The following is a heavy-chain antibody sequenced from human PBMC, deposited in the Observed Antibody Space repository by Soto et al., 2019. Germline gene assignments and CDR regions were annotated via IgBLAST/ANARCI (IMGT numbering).Heavy chain of an antibody. Sequence: EVQLLESGGGLVQPGGSLRLSCAASGFTFCRYAMRWVRQAPGKGLEWVSAISGIGGSTYYADSAKGRFTISRDKSKNTLYLQMNSLRAEDTAVYYCAKDQSDLHWYFDLWGRGTLVTVSS. J-gene: IGHJ2*01. CDR2: ISGIGGST. CDR3: AKDQSDLHWYFDL. CDR1: GFTFCRYA. V-gene: IGHV3-23*01.